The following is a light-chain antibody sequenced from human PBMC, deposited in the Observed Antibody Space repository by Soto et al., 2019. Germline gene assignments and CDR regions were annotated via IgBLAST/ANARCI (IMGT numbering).Light chain of an antibody. J-gene: IGLJ2*01. CDR3: QAWDSTVV. V-gene: IGLV3-1*01. CDR2: QDN. CDR1: KLGTKY. Sequence: SYELTQPPSVSVSPGQTASITCSGDKLGTKYAFWYQQKPGQSPVLVIYQDNKRPSGIPERCSGSNSGNTATLTISGTQAMDESDYYCQAWDSTVVFGGGTKLTVL.